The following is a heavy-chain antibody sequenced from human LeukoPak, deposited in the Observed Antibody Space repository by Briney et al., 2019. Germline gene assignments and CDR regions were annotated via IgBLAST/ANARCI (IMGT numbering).Heavy chain of an antibody. D-gene: IGHD5-24*01. V-gene: IGHV3-30*04. Sequence: GGSLRLSCAASGFTFSSYAMHWVRQAPGKGLEWVAVISYDGSNKYYADSVKGRFTISRDNSKSTLYLQMNSLRAEDTAVYYCARGGDVEILDYWGQGTLVTVSS. J-gene: IGHJ4*02. CDR2: ISYDGSNK. CDR3: ARGGDVEILDY. CDR1: GFTFSSYA.